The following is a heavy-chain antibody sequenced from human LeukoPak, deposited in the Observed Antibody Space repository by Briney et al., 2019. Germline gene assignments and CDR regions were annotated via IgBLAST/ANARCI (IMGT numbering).Heavy chain of an antibody. D-gene: IGHD4-23*01. CDR1: GGTFSSYA. CDR2: IIPILGIA. CDR3: ARDGGNSDAFDI. V-gene: IGHV1-69*04. Sequence: ASVKVSCKASGGTFSSYAISWVRQAPGQGLEWMGRIIPILGIANYAQKFQGRVTITADKSTSTAYMELSSLRSEDTAVYYCARDGGNSDAFDIWGQGTMVTVSS. J-gene: IGHJ3*02.